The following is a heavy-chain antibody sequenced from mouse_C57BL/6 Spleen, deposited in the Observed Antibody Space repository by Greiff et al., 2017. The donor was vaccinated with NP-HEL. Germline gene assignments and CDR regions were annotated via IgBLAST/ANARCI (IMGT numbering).Heavy chain of an antibody. CDR2: IDPSDSET. V-gene: IGHV1-52*01. J-gene: IGHJ2*01. Sequence: VQLQQPGAELVRPGSSVKLSCKASGYTFTSYWMHWVKQRPIQGLEWIGNIDPSDSETHYNQKFKDKATLTVDKSSSTAYMQLSSLTSEDSAVYYCARELGLRGYYFDYWGQGTTLTVSS. CDR3: ARELGLRGYYFDY. CDR1: GYTFTSYW. D-gene: IGHD4-1*01.